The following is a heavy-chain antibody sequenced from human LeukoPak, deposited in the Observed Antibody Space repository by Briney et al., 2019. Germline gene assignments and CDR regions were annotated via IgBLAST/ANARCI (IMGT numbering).Heavy chain of an antibody. J-gene: IGHJ6*03. D-gene: IGHD1-26*01. Sequence: MSSETLSLTCAVHGGSFSGYYWSWIRQPPGKGLEWIGEINHSGSTNYNPSLKSRVTISVDTSKNQFSLKLSSVTAADTAVYYCASMKVGSASKNYYYYMDAWGKGTTVTVSS. V-gene: IGHV4-34*01. CDR2: INHSGST. CDR3: ASMKVGSASKNYYYYMDA. CDR1: GGSFSGYY.